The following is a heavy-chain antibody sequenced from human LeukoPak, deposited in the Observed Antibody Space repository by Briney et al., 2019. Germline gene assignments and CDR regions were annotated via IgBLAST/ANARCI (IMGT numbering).Heavy chain of an antibody. Sequence: SETLSLTCTVSGGSLSSSSYYWGWIRQPPGKGLEWIGSIYYSGSTYYNPSLKSRVTISVDTSKNQFSLKLSSVTAADTAVYYCARANYYDSSGYPGGAFDIWGQGTMVTVSS. CDR3: ARANYYDSSGYPGGAFDI. D-gene: IGHD3-22*01. V-gene: IGHV4-39*07. J-gene: IGHJ3*02. CDR2: IYYSGST. CDR1: GGSLSSSSYY.